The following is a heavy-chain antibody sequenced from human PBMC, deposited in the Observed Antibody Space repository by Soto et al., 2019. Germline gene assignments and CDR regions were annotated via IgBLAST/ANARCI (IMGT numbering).Heavy chain of an antibody. J-gene: IGHJ5*02. Sequence: QVHLEQSGAEVKKPGSSVKVSCKFSGGTFSSYVIIWVRQAPGQGLEWMGGIIPVSGTANYAQKFHGRVTISADAATNTAYMEQTSVRFDDTAVYYCATVDRSVALVGWFDPWGQGTLVTVSS. V-gene: IGHV1-69*01. CDR3: ATVDRSVALVGWFDP. CDR1: GGTFSSYV. CDR2: IIPVSGTA. D-gene: IGHD2-8*02.